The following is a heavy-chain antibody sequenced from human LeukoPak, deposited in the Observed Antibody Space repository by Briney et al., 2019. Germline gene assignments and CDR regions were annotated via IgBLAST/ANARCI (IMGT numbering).Heavy chain of an antibody. Sequence: GGSLRLSCAASGFTFSSYGMHWVRQAPGKGLEWVAFVRYDGSNQYYADSVKGRFTISRDNSKNTLYLQMNSLRAEDTAVYYCAKEHGGDSGSYFPLLDWYFDLWGRGTLVTVSS. V-gene: IGHV3-30*02. CDR2: VRYDGSNQ. CDR3: AKEHGGDSGSYFPLLDWYFDL. D-gene: IGHD1-26*01. CDR1: GFTFSSYG. J-gene: IGHJ2*01.